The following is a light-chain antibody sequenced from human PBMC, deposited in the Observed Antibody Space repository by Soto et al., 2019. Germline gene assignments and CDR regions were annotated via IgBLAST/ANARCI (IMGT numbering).Light chain of an antibody. CDR3: QQYGSSRT. J-gene: IGKJ1*01. Sequence: EIVMTQSPATLSVSPGERATLSCRASQSVSSDLAWYHQKPGQAPRLLIYGASTRATGIPARFSGSGSGTDFTLTISRLEPEDFAVDYCQQYGSSRTFGQGTKVDIK. CDR2: GAS. CDR1: QSVSSD. V-gene: IGKV3-15*01.